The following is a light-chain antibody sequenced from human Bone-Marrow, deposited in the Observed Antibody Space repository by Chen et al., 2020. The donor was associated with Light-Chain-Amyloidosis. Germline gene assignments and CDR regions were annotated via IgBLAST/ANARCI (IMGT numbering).Light chain of an antibody. J-gene: IGLJ1*01. CDR2: EVT. V-gene: IGLV2-14*01. CDR1: SSYVGGDNH. CDR3: SSYTITNTLV. Sequence: QSALTQPASVSGSPGQSITISCTGTSSYVGGDNHVSWYQQHPDKAPKLMIYEVTNRPSWVPDRFSGSKSDNTATLTISGLQTEDEADYVCSSYTITNTLVFGCGTRVTVL.